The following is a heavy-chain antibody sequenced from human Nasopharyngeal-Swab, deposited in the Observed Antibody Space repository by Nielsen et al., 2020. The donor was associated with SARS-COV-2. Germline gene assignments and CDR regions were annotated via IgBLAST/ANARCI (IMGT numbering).Heavy chain of an antibody. Sequence: VRQAPGKGLDWVAVVSYDGSNQYYGDSVQGRFTISRDTSKNTLFLQMNGLGPDDTAMYYCARDSKLLRFGELSGYMDVWGTGTTVTVSS. CDR2: VSYDGSNQ. D-gene: IGHD3-10*01. J-gene: IGHJ6*03. CDR3: ARDSKLLRFGELSGYMDV. V-gene: IGHV3-30-3*01.